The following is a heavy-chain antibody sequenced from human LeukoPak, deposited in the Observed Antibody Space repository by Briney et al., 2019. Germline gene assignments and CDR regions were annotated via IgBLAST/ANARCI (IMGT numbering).Heavy chain of an antibody. D-gene: IGHD3-10*01. CDR1: GGSISSGGYY. V-gene: IGHV4-31*03. CDR2: IYYSGST. CDR3: VRGAITMVRGVTNYYGMDV. J-gene: IGHJ6*02. Sequence: SETLSLTCTVSGGSISSGGYYWSWIRQHPGKGLEWIGYIYYSGSTYYNPSLKSRVTISVDTSKNQFSLKLSSVTAADTAVYYCVRGAITMVRGVTNYYGMDVWGQGTTVTVSS.